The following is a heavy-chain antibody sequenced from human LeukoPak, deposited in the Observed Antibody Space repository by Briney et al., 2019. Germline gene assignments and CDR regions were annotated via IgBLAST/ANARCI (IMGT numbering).Heavy chain of an antibody. CDR2: IIPIFGTA. V-gene: IGHV1-69*13. Sequence: ASVKFSCKASGGTFGSYAISWVRQAPGQGFEWMGGIIPIFGTATYAQTFQGRVTITADESTSTAYMELSSLRSEDTAVYYCARDTHCSGGSCYFGYWGQGTLVPVSS. CDR3: ARDTHCSGGSCYFGY. CDR1: GGTFGSYA. D-gene: IGHD2-15*01. J-gene: IGHJ4*02.